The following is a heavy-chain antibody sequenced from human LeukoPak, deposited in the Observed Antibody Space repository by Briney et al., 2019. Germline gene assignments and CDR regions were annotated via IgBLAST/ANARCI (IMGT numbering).Heavy chain of an antibody. D-gene: IGHD3-10*01. CDR3: AKSEYYGSGSYYSAFDY. CDR1: GFTFSSYG. J-gene: IGHJ4*02. V-gene: IGHV3-30*02. Sequence: GGSLRLSCAASGFTFSSYGTHWVRQAPGKGLEWVAFIRYGGSNKYYADSVKGRFTISRDNSKNTLYLQMNSLRAEDTAVYYCAKSEYYGSGSYYSAFDYWGQGTLVTVSS. CDR2: IRYGGSNK.